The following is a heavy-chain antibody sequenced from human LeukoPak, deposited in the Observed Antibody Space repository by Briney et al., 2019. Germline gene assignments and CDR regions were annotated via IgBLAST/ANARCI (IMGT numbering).Heavy chain of an antibody. Sequence: PGGSLRLSCALSGITLSNYGMSWVRQAPGKGLEWVAGISGSGGSTNYADSVKGRFTISRDSPKNTLYLQMNSLRAEDTAVYFCAKRGVVIRVILVGFHKEAYYFDSWGQGALVTVSS. J-gene: IGHJ4*02. V-gene: IGHV3-23*01. CDR2: ISGSGGST. CDR3: AKRGVVIRVILVGFHKEAYYFDS. D-gene: IGHD3-22*01. CDR1: GITLSNYG.